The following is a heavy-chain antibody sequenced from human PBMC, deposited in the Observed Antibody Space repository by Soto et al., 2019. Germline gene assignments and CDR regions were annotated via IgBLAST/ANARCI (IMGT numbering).Heavy chain of an antibody. D-gene: IGHD3-9*01. J-gene: IGHJ2*01. CDR2: ISWDGGST. V-gene: IGHV3-43*01. CDR3: AKATTSYFRYFDL. CDR1: GFTFDDYT. Sequence: ESGGVVVQPGGSLRLSCAASGFTFDDYTMHWVRQAPGKGLEWVSLISWDGGSTYYADSVKCRLTISRDNSKNSLYLQMNSLRTEDTALYYCAKATTSYFRYFDLWGRGTLVTVSS.